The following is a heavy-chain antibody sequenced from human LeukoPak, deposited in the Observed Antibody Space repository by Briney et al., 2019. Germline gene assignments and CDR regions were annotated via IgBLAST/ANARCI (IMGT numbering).Heavy chain of an antibody. Sequence: GGSLRLSCAASGFTFSSYAMSWVRQAPGKGLEWVSVISGSGGTTFYTDSVKGRFTISRDNSKNTLYLQVNSLRAEDTAVYYCARDSVRGVDFDYWGQGTLVTVSS. V-gene: IGHV3-23*01. CDR1: GFTFSSYA. CDR3: ARDSVRGVDFDY. J-gene: IGHJ4*02. CDR2: ISGSGGTT. D-gene: IGHD3-10*01.